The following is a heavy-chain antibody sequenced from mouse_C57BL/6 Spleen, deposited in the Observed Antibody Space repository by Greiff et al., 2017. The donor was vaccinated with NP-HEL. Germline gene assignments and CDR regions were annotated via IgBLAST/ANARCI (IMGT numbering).Heavy chain of an antibody. D-gene: IGHD3-2*02. Sequence: EVQLVESGGGLVKPGGSLKLSCAASGFTFSDYGMHWVRQAPEQGLEWVAYISSGSSTIYYADTVKGRFTISRDNAKNTLFLQMTSLRSEDTAMYYCARGAQATDYYAMDYWGQGTSVTVSS. CDR1: GFTFSDYG. CDR2: ISSGSSTI. CDR3: ARGAQATDYYAMDY. J-gene: IGHJ4*01. V-gene: IGHV5-17*01.